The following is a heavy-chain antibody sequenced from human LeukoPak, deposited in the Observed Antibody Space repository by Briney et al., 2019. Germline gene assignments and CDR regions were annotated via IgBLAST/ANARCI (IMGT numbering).Heavy chain of an antibody. CDR2: ISGSGGST. CDR1: GFTFSSYA. V-gene: IGHV3-23*01. J-gene: IGHJ4*02. D-gene: IGHD6-13*01. Sequence: GGSLRLSCAASGFTFSSYAMSWVRQAPGKGLEWVSAISGSGGSTYYADSVKGRFTISRDNSKNTLYLQMNSPRAEDTAVYYCAKDPVGTEGGSSSWYLFFDYWGQGTLVTVSS. CDR3: AKDPVGTEGGSSSWYLFFDY.